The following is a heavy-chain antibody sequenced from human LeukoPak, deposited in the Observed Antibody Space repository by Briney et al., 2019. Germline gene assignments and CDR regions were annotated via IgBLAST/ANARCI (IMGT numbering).Heavy chain of an antibody. CDR2: ISGSGGST. J-gene: IGHJ4*02. V-gene: IGHV3-23*01. CDR3: AKAKCSSTTCYSGY. D-gene: IGHD2-2*01. Sequence: GGSLRLSCAASGFTFSSYAMSWVRQAPGKGLEWVSAISGSGGSTYYADSVKGRFTISRDNSKNTLYLQMNSLRADDTAVCHCAKAKCSSTTCYSGYWGQGTLVTVSS. CDR1: GFTFSSYA.